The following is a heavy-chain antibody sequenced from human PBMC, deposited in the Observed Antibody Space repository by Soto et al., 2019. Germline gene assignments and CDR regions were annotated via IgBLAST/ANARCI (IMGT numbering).Heavy chain of an antibody. J-gene: IGHJ4*02. CDR3: ARGPSWDKVDY. CDR2: IYYSGST. CDR1: GGTISSYF. Sequence: PSETLPHTCTVSGGTISSYFWTWIRQPPGKGLEWIGYIYYSGSTNYNPSLKSRVTISVDTSKNQFSLKLSSVTAADTAVYYCARGPSWDKVDYWGQGTLVTVS. D-gene: IGHD1-26*01. V-gene: IGHV4-59*08.